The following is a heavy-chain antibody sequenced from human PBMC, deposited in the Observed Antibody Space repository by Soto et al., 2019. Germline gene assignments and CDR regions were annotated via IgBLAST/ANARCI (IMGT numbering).Heavy chain of an antibody. D-gene: IGHD1-20*01. CDR2: ISVSDAFI. Sequence: EVQLLESGGDLVQPGGSLRLSCAASGFNVGAFAVNWVRQAPGKGLEWVSGISVSDAFIYYADSVRGRFSISRDASENILSLQMNSLRVDDTALYYCTRETVGGITGLDYWGPGTLVTVSS. CDR3: TRETVGGITGLDY. J-gene: IGHJ4*02. V-gene: IGHV3-23*01. CDR1: GFNVGAFA.